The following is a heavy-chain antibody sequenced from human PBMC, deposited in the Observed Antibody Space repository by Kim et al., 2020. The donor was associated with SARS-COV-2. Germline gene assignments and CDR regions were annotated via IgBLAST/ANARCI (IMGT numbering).Heavy chain of an antibody. J-gene: IGHJ5*02. V-gene: IGHV4-39*07. D-gene: IGHD5-18*01. Sequence: NPALKSRVTISVDTSKNQFSLKRSSVTAADTAVYYCARGGTAMVTFWFDPWGQGTLVTVSS. CDR3: ARGGTAMVTFWFDP.